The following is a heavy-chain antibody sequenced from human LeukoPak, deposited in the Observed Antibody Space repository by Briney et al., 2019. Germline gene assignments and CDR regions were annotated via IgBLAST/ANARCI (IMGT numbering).Heavy chain of an antibody. V-gene: IGHV3-23*01. Sequence: GGSLRLSCAASGFTFNDYAMSWVRQPPGKGLEWVSSISADGGTTYYADSVKGRFTISKDNSMNTLDLQMNSLRAEDTAVYYCAKPILSTTSINYYFHYWGQGTLVTVSS. CDR1: GFTFNDYA. J-gene: IGHJ4*02. CDR2: ISADGGTT. CDR3: AKPILSTTSINYYFHY. D-gene: IGHD5/OR15-5a*01.